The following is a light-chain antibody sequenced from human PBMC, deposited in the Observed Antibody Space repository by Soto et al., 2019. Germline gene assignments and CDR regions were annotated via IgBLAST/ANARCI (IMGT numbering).Light chain of an antibody. J-gene: IGKJ1*01. Sequence: DIQMTQSPSTLSAFVGDRVTITFRASQSISSWLAWYQQKPGKAPKLLIYDASSLESGVPSRFSGSGSGTEFTLTISSLQPDDFATYYCQHYNSYSWTFGQGTKVDIK. V-gene: IGKV1-5*01. CDR3: QHYNSYSWT. CDR1: QSISSW. CDR2: DAS.